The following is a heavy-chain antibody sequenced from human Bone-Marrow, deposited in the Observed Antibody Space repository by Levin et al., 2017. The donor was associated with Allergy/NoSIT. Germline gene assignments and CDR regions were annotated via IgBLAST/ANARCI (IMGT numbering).Heavy chain of an antibody. J-gene: IGHJ5*01. V-gene: IGHV1-8*02. CDR2: INPHSGET. CDR1: GYIFTNYD. Sequence: ASVKVSCRASGYIFTNYDINWVRQAPGHGLEWLGWINPHSGETGYGQKFQGRLTLTRDTSTTTAYMDLASLTSDDTAVYFCARDTTSPTWFDSWGQGTLVTVSS. D-gene: IGHD2/OR15-2a*01. CDR3: ARDTTSPTWFDS.